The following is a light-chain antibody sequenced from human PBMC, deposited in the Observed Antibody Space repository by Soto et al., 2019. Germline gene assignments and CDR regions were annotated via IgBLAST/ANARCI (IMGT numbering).Light chain of an antibody. CDR2: GAS. V-gene: IGKV3-15*01. J-gene: IGKJ5*01. CDR1: QSISDT. Sequence: IVMPQSPATLSVSPGGRATLSCRASQSISDTLAWYQQKPGQAPRLLIYGASTRATGIPARFSGSGSGTDFTLTISRLEPEDFALYYCQQYGGSPITFGLGTRLENK. CDR3: QQYGGSPIT.